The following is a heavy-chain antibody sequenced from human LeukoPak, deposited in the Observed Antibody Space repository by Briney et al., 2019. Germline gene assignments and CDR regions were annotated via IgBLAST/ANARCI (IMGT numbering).Heavy chain of an antibody. CDR2: IKQDGSEK. J-gene: IGHJ5*02. CDR3: ARMIAAAGNVNWFDP. D-gene: IGHD6-13*01. CDR1: GFTFSSYW. Sequence: GGSLRLSCAASGFTFSSYWMSWVRQAPGKGLEWVANIKQDGSEKYYVDSVKGRFTISRDNAKNSLYLQMNSLRAEDTAVYYCARMIAAAGNVNWFDPWGQGTLVTVSS. V-gene: IGHV3-7*01.